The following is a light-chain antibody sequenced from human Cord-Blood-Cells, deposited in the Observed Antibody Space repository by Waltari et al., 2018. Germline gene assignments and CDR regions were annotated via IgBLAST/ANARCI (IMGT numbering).Light chain of an antibody. J-gene: IGLJ2*01. CDR2: EVS. V-gene: IGLV2-23*02. Sequence: QSALTQPASVSGSPGQSITISCTGTSSDVGSYNLVSWDQQHPGKAPKLVIYEVSKRPSGCSNRCSGSKSGNAASLTISGRQAEDDADYYCCSYAGSSTLVFGGGTKLTVL. CDR3: CSYAGSSTLV. CDR1: SSDVGSYNL.